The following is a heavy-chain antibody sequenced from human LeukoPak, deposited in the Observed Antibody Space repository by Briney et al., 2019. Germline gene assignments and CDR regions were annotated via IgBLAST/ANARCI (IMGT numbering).Heavy chain of an antibody. CDR1: RYTFTGYY. V-gene: IGHV1-2*02. J-gene: IGHJ4*02. CDR3: ARGYSGYDWVLGY. Sequence: ASVKVSCKASRYTFTGYYMHWVRQAPGQGLEWMGWINPNSGGTNYAQKFQGRVTMTRDTSITTAYMELSRLTSDDTAVYYRARGYSGYDWVLGYWGQGTLVTVSS. CDR2: INPNSGGT. D-gene: IGHD5-12*01.